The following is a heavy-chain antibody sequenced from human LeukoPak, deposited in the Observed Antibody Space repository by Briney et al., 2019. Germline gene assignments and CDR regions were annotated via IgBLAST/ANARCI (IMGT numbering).Heavy chain of an antibody. CDR2: MNPKSGNT. J-gene: IGHJ3*02. CDR3: ARDCSGGNCYSDAFDI. Sequence: ASVKVSCKASGYTFTRYDINWVRQATGQGLEWMGWMNPKSGNTGYAQKFQGRLTMTRNTSISTAYMELSSLTSGDTAMYYCARDCSGGNCYSDAFDIWGQGTMVTVSS. D-gene: IGHD2-15*01. V-gene: IGHV1-8*01. CDR1: GYTFTRYD.